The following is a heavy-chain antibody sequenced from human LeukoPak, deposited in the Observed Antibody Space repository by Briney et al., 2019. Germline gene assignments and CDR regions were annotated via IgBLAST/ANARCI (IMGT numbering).Heavy chain of an antibody. CDR2: IRSKANSYAT. J-gene: IGHJ3*02. V-gene: IGHV3-73*01. CDR1: GFTFSGSA. D-gene: IGHD1-26*01. CDR3: TRRRELLGLYAFDI. Sequence: GGSLRLSCAASGFTFSGSAMRWVRQASGKGLEWVGRIRSKANSYATAYAASVKGRFTISRDDSKNTAYLQMNSLKTEDTAVYYCTRRRELLGLYAFDIWGQGTMVTVSS.